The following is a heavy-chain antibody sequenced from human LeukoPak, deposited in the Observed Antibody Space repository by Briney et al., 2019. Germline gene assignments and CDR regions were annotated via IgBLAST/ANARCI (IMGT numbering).Heavy chain of an antibody. CDR2: IGNNGANT. J-gene: IGHJ4*02. V-gene: IGHV3-23*01. CDR3: AGIHCHGTTCSQIDY. D-gene: IGHD1-14*01. Sequence: GGSLRLSCAASGFTFYNYAMTWVRQAPGKGLEWVSTIGNNGANTYYADSVKGRFTISRDNSKNTLSLQMNRLRDEDTAKYYCAGIHCHGTTCSQIDYWGQGTLVTVSS. CDR1: GFTFYNYA.